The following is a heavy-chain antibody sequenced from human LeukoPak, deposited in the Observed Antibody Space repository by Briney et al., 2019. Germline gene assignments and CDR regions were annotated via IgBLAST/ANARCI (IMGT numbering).Heavy chain of an antibody. V-gene: IGHV4-59*01. Sequence: PSETLSLTCTVSGGSISSFYWSWIRQPPGKGLEWIGYIYYSGSTNYNPSLKSRVTISLDTSKNQFSLKLSSVTAADTAVYYCARGAPYGGNSGVLDYWGQGTLVTVSS. CDR1: GGSISSFY. D-gene: IGHD4-23*01. J-gene: IGHJ4*02. CDR3: ARGAPYGGNSGVLDY. CDR2: IYYSGST.